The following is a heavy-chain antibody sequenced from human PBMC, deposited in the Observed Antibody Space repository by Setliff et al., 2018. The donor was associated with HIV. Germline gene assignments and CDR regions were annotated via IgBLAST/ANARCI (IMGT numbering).Heavy chain of an antibody. D-gene: IGHD5-12*01. CDR2: IKADGTEK. Sequence: GGSLRLSCAASGFTFSSYSMTWVRQAPGKGLEWVGNIKADGTEKNYADSVRGRFTISGDNTKNSLYLQMDGLRVEDTAVYYCARDTNPKSGYGYGFGYWGQGALVTVSS. V-gene: IGHV3-7*01. J-gene: IGHJ4*02. CDR3: ARDTNPKSGYGYGFGY. CDR1: GFTFSSYS.